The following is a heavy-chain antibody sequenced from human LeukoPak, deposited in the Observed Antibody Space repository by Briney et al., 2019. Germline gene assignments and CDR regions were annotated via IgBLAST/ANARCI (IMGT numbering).Heavy chain of an antibody. CDR2: IYPADSDT. J-gene: IGHJ3*02. CDR3: ARRSESSDYYWGDAFGI. CDR1: GYTFPSYW. Sequence: GESLKISCKGSGYTFPSYWIGWVRQMPGKGLEWMGIIYPADSDTRYSPSFQGQVTISTDKSITTAYLQWSSLKASDTAMYYCARRSESSDYYWGDAFGIWGQGTMVTVSS. D-gene: IGHD3-22*01. V-gene: IGHV5-51*01.